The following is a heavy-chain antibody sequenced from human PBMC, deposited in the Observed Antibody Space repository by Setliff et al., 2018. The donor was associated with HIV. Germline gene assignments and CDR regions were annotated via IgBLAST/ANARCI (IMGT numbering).Heavy chain of an antibody. J-gene: IGHJ4*02. V-gene: IGHV4-61*02. Sequence: SETLSLTCNVSGGSISSGSYYWTWIRQPAGKGLEWIGRVDTTGNTNYNPSLNSRVTIFPDTYKNQFSLKLSSVTAADTALYYCASALSIAAPRVWGQGTLVTVSS. D-gene: IGHD6-6*01. CDR2: VDTTGNT. CDR1: GGSISSGSYY. CDR3: ASALSIAAPRV.